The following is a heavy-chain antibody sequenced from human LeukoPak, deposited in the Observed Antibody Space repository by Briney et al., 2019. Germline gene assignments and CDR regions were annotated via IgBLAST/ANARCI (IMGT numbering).Heavy chain of an antibody. Sequence: GASVKVSCKVSGYTLTELSMHWVRQAPGKGLEWMGGFDPEDGETIYAQKFQGRVTMTEDTSTDTAYMELSSLRSEDTAVYYCAHMVRGGEYYYYMDVWGKGTTVTISS. CDR2: FDPEDGET. CDR1: GYTLTELS. V-gene: IGHV1-24*01. J-gene: IGHJ6*03. D-gene: IGHD3-10*01. CDR3: AHMVRGGEYYYYMDV.